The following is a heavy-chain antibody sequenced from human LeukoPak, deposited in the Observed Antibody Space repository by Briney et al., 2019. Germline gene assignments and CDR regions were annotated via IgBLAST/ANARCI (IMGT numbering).Heavy chain of an antibody. CDR1: GGSISSYY. CDR2: IYYSGST. J-gene: IGHJ3*02. CDR3: ARVWEGTIFGVVTRGAFDI. V-gene: IGHV4-59*01. Sequence: SETLSLTCTVSGGSISSYYWSWIRQPPGKGLEWIGYIYYSGSTNYNPSLKSRVTISVDTSKNQFSLKLSSVTAADTAVYYCARVWEGTIFGVVTRGAFDIWGQGTMVTVSS. D-gene: IGHD3-3*01.